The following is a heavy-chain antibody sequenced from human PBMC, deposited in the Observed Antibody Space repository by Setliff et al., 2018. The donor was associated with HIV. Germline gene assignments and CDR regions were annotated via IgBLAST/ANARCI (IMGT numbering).Heavy chain of an antibody. CDR1: GGSFGVSY. J-gene: IGHJ4*02. CDR3: ARASFYFESSRYYSTVSGFDY. V-gene: IGHV4-34*01. D-gene: IGHD3-22*01. Sequence: PSETLSLTCAVYGGSFGVSYWAWIRQPPGKGLEWIGEINHSGITNSSPALRSRVTISVDTSKRQLSLKLSSVTAADTAIYFCARASFYFESSRYYSTVSGFDYWGQGTQVTVSS. CDR2: INHSGIT.